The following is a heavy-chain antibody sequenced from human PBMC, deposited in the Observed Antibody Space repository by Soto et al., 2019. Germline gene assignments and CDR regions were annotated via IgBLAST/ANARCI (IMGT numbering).Heavy chain of an antibody. CDR2: VSGSGYNT. CDR1: GFTFSSYA. V-gene: IGHV3-23*01. Sequence: EVQLLESGGGLVQPGGSLRLSCTASGFTFSSYAMSWVHQAPGKGLEWVSGVSGSGYNTYYADSVEGRFTISRDNSKNTLYLQMNSLRAEDTAVYYGAKDPQSWGQGTLVTVSS. J-gene: IGHJ5*02. CDR3: AKDPQS.